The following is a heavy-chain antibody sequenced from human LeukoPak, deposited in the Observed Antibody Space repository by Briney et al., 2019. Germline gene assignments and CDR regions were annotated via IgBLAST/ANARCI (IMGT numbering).Heavy chain of an antibody. CDR1: GGSISSYY. J-gene: IGHJ4*02. Sequence: PSETLSLTCTVSGGSISSYYWSWIRQPAGKGLEWIGRLSPSGSTNYNPSLKGRVTMSADTSKNQFSLTLTSVTAADTAVYYCARDPNSALWGQGTLVTVSS. CDR2: LSPSGST. D-gene: IGHD4-23*01. V-gene: IGHV4-4*07. CDR3: ARDPNSAL.